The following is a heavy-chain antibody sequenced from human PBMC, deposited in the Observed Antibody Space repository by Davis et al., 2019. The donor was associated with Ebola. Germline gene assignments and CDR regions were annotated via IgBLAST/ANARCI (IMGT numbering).Heavy chain of an antibody. CDR2: ISGSGGST. D-gene: IGHD2-15*01. V-gene: IGHV3-23*01. CDR1: VITFSSYA. Sequence: GESLKISCTDSVITFSSYAMTWVRQAPGKGLEWVSAISGSGGSTYYADSVKGRFTISRDNSKNTLYLQMNSLRAEDTAVYYCASPGYCSGGSCSGDFDYWGQGTLVTVSS. CDR3: ASPGYCSGGSCSGDFDY. J-gene: IGHJ4*02.